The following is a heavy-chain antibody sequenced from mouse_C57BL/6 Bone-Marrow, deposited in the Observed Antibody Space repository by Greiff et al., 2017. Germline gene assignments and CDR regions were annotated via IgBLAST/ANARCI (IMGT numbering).Heavy chain of an antibody. CDR2: IWGGGST. Sequence: VMLVESGPGLVAPSQSLSITCTVSGFSLTSYGVDWVRQPPGKGLEWLGVIWGGGSTNYYSALMSRLSISKDNSKSQVFLKMNSLQTADTAMYYCAKHEAVWDYDEAWFAYWGQGTLVTVSA. J-gene: IGHJ3*01. CDR3: AKHEAVWDYDEAWFAY. CDR1: GFSLTSYG. V-gene: IGHV2-9*01. D-gene: IGHD2-4*01.